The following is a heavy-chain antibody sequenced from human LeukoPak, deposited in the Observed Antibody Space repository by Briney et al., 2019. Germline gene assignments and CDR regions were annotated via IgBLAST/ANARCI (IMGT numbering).Heavy chain of an antibody. Sequence: PGGSLRLSCAASGFTVSHYYMNWVRQAPGKGLEWVSYISPTGTIIKFADSVKGRFTISRDNAKNSLYLQMNSLRAEDTAVYYCARDPENLFTMIVHDVFNIWGQGTMVTVSS. CDR3: ARDPENLFTMIVHDVFNI. J-gene: IGHJ3*02. CDR2: ISPTGTII. V-gene: IGHV3-11*04. CDR1: GFTVSHYY. D-gene: IGHD3-22*01.